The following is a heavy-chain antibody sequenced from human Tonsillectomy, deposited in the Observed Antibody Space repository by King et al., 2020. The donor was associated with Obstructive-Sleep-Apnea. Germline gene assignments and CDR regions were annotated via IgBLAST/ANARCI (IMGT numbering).Heavy chain of an antibody. CDR3: ARIEWGYGDLPNWFDP. Sequence: QLQESGPGLVKASETLSLTCTVSGGSISSSSYYWGWIRQPPGKGLEWIGNIYYSGSTYYNPSLKRRVTISVDTSKNQFSLKRSSVTAADTAVYYCARIEWGYGDLPNWFDPWGQGTLVTVSS. D-gene: IGHD4-17*01. CDR2: IYYSGST. V-gene: IGHV4-39*07. J-gene: IGHJ5*02. CDR1: GGSISSSSYY.